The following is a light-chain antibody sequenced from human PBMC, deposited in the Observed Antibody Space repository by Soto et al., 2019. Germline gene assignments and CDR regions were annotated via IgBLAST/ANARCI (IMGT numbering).Light chain of an antibody. V-gene: IGKV3-15*01. CDR2: GAY. Sequence: EIVMTQSPATLSVSPGERATLSCRASQSVSRNLAWYQQKPGQAHRLXIYGAYTRATGIQARFSGSGSRTEFALTIRSLQSEDFAVYYCKQYNDWPRTFGQGTKVDIK. CDR3: KQYNDWPRT. CDR1: QSVSRN. J-gene: IGKJ1*01.